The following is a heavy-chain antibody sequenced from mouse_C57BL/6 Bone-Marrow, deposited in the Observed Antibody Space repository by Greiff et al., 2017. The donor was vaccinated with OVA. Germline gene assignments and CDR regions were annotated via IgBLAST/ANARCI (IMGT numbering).Heavy chain of an antibody. CDR2: IYPGSGNT. V-gene: IGHV1-66*01. Sequence: QVQLKESGPELVKPGASVKISCKASGYSFTSYYIHWVKQRPGQGLEWIGWIYPGSGNTKYNEKFKGKATLTADTSSSTAYMQLSSLTSEDSAVYDCARGAYYYGGFDYWGQGTTLTVSS. J-gene: IGHJ2*01. CDR1: GYSFTSYY. CDR3: ARGAYYYGGFDY. D-gene: IGHD1-1*01.